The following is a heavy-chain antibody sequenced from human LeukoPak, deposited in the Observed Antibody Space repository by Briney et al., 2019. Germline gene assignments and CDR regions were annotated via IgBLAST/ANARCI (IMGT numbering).Heavy chain of an antibody. J-gene: IGHJ6*03. CDR3: AREGTGPYYMDV. D-gene: IGHD3-10*01. Sequence: GGSLRLSCAASGFTFSSYAMSWVRQAPGKGLEWVSVIYSGGSTYYADSVKGRFTISRDNSKNTLYLQMNSLRAEDTAVYYCAREGTGPYYMDVWGKGTTVTVSS. CDR2: IYSGGST. V-gene: IGHV3-53*01. CDR1: GFTFSSYA.